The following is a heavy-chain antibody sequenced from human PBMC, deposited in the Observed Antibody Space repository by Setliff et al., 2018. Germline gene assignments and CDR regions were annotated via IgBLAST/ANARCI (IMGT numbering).Heavy chain of an antibody. J-gene: IGHJ6*03. Sequence: ASVKVSCKASGYIFTSYGFSWVRQAPGQGLEWMGWISTYNGKTNYAQKFQGRVTMTTDTSTSTAYMELSSLGSEDTAVYYCVREGVDTRSSTDYRYYMDVWGKGTTVTVSS. CDR1: GYIFTSYG. CDR2: ISTYNGKT. D-gene: IGHD5-18*01. V-gene: IGHV1-18*01. CDR3: VREGVDTRSSTDYRYYMDV.